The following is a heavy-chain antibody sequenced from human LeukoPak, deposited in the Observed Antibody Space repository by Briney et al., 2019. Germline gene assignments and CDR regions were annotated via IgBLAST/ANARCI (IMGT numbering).Heavy chain of an antibody. V-gene: IGHV1-2*02. J-gene: IGHJ6*03. Sequence: ASVKVSCKTSGYTFNAYYMHWVRQAPGQGLEWMGWINPNSGGSNYAQKFQGRVTMTRDTSISTAYMELSRLRSDDTAVYYCARGRVVRGVKHYCYYYYYMDVWGKGTTVTISS. CDR3: ARGRVVRGVKHYCYYYYYMDV. CDR2: INPNSGGS. CDR1: GYTFNAYY. D-gene: IGHD3-10*01.